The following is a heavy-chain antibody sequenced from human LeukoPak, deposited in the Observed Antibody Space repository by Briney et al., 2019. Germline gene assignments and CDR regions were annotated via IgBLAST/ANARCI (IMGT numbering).Heavy chain of an antibody. CDR3: AREIWFGEGFDY. CDR2: ISGSGGST. V-gene: IGHV3-23*01. D-gene: IGHD3-10*01. CDR1: GFTFSSYA. Sequence: GGSLRLSCAASGFTFSSYAMSWVRQAPEKGLEWVSAISGSGGSTYYADSVKGRFTISRDNSKNTLYLQMNSLRAEDTAVYYCAREIWFGEGFDYWGQGTLVTVSS. J-gene: IGHJ4*02.